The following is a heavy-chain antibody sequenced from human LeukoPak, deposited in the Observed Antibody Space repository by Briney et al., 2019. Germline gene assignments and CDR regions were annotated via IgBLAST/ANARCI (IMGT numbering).Heavy chain of an antibody. Sequence: PGRSLTLSCAASGFTFSSFGMHWVRQAPGKGLEWVAVIWYDASDRYYADSVKGRFTFSRDNSKNTLFLQMNSLRDDDTAVYYCVRGVGVSRFNYFDPWGQGTLVVVSS. V-gene: IGHV3-33*01. CDR1: GFTFSSFG. D-gene: IGHD5-24*01. CDR2: IWYDASDR. J-gene: IGHJ5*02. CDR3: VRGVGVSRFNYFDP.